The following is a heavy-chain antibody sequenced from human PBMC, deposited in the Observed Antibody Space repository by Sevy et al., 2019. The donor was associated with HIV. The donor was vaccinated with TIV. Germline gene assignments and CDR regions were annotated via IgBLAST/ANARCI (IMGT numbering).Heavy chain of an antibody. Sequence: ASVKVSCKVSGYTLTKLSMHWVRQTPGKGLEWMTTFDPEDGDPEDGKTIYAQKFLGRVTMTEDTSTDTAYMELSSLRSEDTAVYYCAKTKDYYDSSGYPFDSWGQGTLVTVSS. V-gene: IGHV1-24*01. J-gene: IGHJ4*02. CDR2: FDPEDGDPEDGKT. CDR3: AKTKDYYDSSGYPFDS. D-gene: IGHD3-22*01. CDR1: GYTLTKLS.